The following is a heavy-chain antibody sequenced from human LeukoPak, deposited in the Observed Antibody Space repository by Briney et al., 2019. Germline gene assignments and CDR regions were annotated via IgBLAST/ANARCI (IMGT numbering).Heavy chain of an antibody. V-gene: IGHV3-23*01. CDR1: GFTFNNYW. J-gene: IGHJ4*02. CDR3: AKDKFGLPDY. Sequence: PGGSLRLSCAAFGFTFNNYWMSWVRQAPGKGLEWVSAISGSGGSTYYADSVKGRFTISRDNSKNTLYLQMNSLRAEDTAVYYCAKDKFGLPDYWGQGTLVTVSS. CDR2: ISGSGGST. D-gene: IGHD3-16*01.